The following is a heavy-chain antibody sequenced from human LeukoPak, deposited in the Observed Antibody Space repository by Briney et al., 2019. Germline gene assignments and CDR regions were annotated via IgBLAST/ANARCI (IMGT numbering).Heavy chain of an antibody. D-gene: IGHD2-2*01. CDR2: ISWNSGSI. CDR1: GFTFDDYA. Sequence: GGSLRLSCAASGFTFDDYAMHWVRQAPGKGLEWVSGISWNSGSIGYADSVKGRFTISRDNAKNSLYLQMNSLRAEDTALYYCAKDRSGSSTSCSLDYWGQGTLVTVSS. CDR3: AKDRSGSSTSCSLDY. V-gene: IGHV3-9*01. J-gene: IGHJ4*02.